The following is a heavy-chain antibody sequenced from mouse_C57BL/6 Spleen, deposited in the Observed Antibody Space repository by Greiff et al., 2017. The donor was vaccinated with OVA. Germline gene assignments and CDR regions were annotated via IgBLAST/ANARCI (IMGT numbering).Heavy chain of an antibody. J-gene: IGHJ4*01. CDR3: ARRDYYGSSYKAMDY. V-gene: IGHV1-64*01. CDR2: IHPNSGST. D-gene: IGHD1-1*01. Sequence: VQLQQPGAELVKPGASVKLSCKASGYTFTSYWMHWVKQRPGQGLEWIGMIHPNSGSTNYNEKFKSKATLTVDKSSSTAYMQLSSLTSEDSAVYYCARRDYYGSSYKAMDYWGQGTSVTVSS. CDR1: GYTFTSYW.